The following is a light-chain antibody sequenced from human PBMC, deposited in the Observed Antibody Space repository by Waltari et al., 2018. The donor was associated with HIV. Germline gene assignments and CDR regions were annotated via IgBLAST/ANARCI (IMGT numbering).Light chain of an antibody. CDR3: SSSISTSTLV. J-gene: IGLJ1*01. Sequence: QSALTQPASVSGSPGQSITISCTGASSDVIAYKFVAWYQHRPGKAPKLIIYDVNNRPSGVSNRFSGYKSGNTASLTISGLQAEDEADYFCSSSISTSTLVVGTGTKVTVL. CDR2: DVN. CDR1: SSDVIAYKF. V-gene: IGLV2-14*03.